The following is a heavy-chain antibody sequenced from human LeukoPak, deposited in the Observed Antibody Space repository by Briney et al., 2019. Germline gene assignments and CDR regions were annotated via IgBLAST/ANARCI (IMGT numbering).Heavy chain of an antibody. Sequence: GGSLRLSCAASGFTFDDYAMHWVRQAPGKGLEWVSLISGDGGSTYYADSVKGRFTISRDSSKNSLYLQMNSLRTEDTALYYCAALTTVTTPDAFDIWGQGTMVTVSS. V-gene: IGHV3-43*02. CDR3: AALTTVTTPDAFDI. D-gene: IGHD4-17*01. J-gene: IGHJ3*02. CDR1: GFTFDDYA. CDR2: ISGDGGST.